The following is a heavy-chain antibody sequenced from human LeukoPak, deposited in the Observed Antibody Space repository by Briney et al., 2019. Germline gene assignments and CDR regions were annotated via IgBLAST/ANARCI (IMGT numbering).Heavy chain of an antibody. Sequence: GGSLRLSCAASGFTFHYYVMNWVRQSPGKGLVWLSSISTSGGYTCYAFLVKCRFILPISKAENSLYLQMDSLRAEDTGHYYCARGRESYTKTDWFDPGGQRTLVTVSS. CDR2: ISTSGGYT. CDR1: GFTFHYYV. D-gene: IGHD2-2*02. V-gene: IGHV3-21*01. J-gene: IGHJ5*02. CDR3: ARGRESYTKTDWFDP.